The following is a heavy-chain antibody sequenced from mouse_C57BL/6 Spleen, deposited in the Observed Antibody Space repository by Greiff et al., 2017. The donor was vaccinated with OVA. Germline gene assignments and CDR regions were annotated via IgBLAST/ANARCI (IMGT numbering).Heavy chain of an antibody. Sequence: QVQLQQSGAELVRPGASVTLSCKASGYTFTDYEMHWVKQTPVHGLEWIGAIDPETGGTAYNQKFKGKAILTADKSSSTAYMELRSLTSKDSAVYYCTRRGNWVYYFDYWGQGTTLTVSS. CDR3: TRRGNWVYYFDY. D-gene: IGHD4-1*01. CDR1: GYTFTDYE. V-gene: IGHV1-15*01. CDR2: IDPETGGT. J-gene: IGHJ2*01.